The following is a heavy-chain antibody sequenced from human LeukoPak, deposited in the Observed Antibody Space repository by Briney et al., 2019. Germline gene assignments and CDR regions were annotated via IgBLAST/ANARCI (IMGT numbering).Heavy chain of an antibody. D-gene: IGHD3-16*01. CDR3: TKALGGYDFDY. Sequence: TGGSLRLSCAASGFTFRSYGMSWVRQAPGKGLECVSSLSGSGGYTYYADSVKGRFTISRDNSKNTLFLHMNSLRAEDTAVYYCTKALGGYDFDYWGQGTLVTVSS. CDR1: GFTFRSYG. V-gene: IGHV3-23*01. CDR2: LSGSGGYT. J-gene: IGHJ4*02.